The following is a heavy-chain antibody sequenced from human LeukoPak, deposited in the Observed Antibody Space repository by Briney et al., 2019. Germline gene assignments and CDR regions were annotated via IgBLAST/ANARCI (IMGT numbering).Heavy chain of an antibody. J-gene: IGHJ4*02. CDR1: GFPFSSYS. CDR2: IKPDGTTK. CDR3: ARSIPYGTTWYGRSDY. D-gene: IGHD6-13*01. Sequence: GGSLRLSCAASGFPFSSYSMTWVRQAPGEGLEWVANIKPDGTTKFYVDSVKGRFTISRDNALNSLYLQMNSLRAEDTAIYYCARSIPYGTTWYGRSDYWGQGTLVTVSS. V-gene: IGHV3-7*03.